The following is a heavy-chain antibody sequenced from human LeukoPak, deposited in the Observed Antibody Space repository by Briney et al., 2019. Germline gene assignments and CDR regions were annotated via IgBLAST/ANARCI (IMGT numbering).Heavy chain of an antibody. CDR3: ARALIAAAGTRGEFDP. CDR1: GFTFTSYA. CDR2: ISGSGGST. V-gene: IGHV3-23*01. J-gene: IGHJ5*02. Sequence: GGSLRLSCAASGFTFTSYAMSWVRQAPGKGLEWVSAISGSGGSTYYADSVRGRFTVSRDSAKNSLYLQMNSLRVEDTAVYYCARALIAAAGTRGEFDPWGQGTLVIVSS. D-gene: IGHD6-13*01.